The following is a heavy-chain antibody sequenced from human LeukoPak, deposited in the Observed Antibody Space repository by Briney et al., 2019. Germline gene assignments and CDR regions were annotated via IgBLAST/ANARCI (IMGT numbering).Heavy chain of an antibody. V-gene: IGHV3-64D*09. CDR2: ISSNGGST. CDR1: GFTFSSYG. J-gene: IGHJ4*02. CDR3: VKGGSGSYGYYFDY. D-gene: IGHD3-10*01. Sequence: GGSLRLSCAASGFTFSSYGIHWVRQAPGKGLEYVSAISSNGGSTYYADSVKGRFTISRDNSKNTLYLQMSSLRAEDTAVYYCVKGGSGSYGYYFDYWGQGTLVTVSS.